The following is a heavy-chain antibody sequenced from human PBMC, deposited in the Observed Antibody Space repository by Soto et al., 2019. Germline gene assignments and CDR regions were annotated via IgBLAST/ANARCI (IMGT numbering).Heavy chain of an antibody. CDR2: ISWNSDSE. D-gene: IGHD2-8*02. CDR1: GFTFDDYA. V-gene: IGHV3-9*01. J-gene: IGHJ4*02. CDR3: AKDAGYCTGYNCSYYFDY. Sequence: DVQLVESGGGLVQPGRSLRLSCAASGFTFDDYAMHWVRQVPGKGLEWVSGISWNSDSEAYADSVKGRFTVSRDNAKNSLYLQMNSLRPEDTALYSCAKDAGYCTGYNCSYYFDYWGQGTLVTVSS.